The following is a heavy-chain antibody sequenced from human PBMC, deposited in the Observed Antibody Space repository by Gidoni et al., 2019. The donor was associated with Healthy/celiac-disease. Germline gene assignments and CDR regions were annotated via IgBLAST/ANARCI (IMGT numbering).Heavy chain of an antibody. Sequence: QVQLQQWGAGLLKPSETLSLTCAVYGGSFSGYYWSWIRQPPGKGLEWIGDINHSGSTNYNPSLKSRVTISVDTSKNQFSLKLSSVTAADTAVYYCARGLGYYGSGRSWYFDLWGRGTLVTVSS. V-gene: IGHV4-34*01. CDR2: INHSGST. CDR1: GGSFSGYY. CDR3: ARGLGYYGSGRSWYFDL. J-gene: IGHJ2*01. D-gene: IGHD3-10*01.